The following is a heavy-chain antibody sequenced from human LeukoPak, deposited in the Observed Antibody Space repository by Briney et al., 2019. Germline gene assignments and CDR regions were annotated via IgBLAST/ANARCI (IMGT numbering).Heavy chain of an antibody. CDR3: AKDRRKYYMDV. V-gene: IGHV3-30*18. J-gene: IGHJ6*03. CDR1: GFTFSSYV. CDR2: ISYDGSNK. Sequence: TGGSLRLSCAASGFTFSSYVMHWVRQAPGKGLEWVAVISYDGSNKYYADSVKGRFTISRDNSKNTLYLQMNSLRAEDTAVYYCAKDRRKYYMDVWGKGTTVTVSS.